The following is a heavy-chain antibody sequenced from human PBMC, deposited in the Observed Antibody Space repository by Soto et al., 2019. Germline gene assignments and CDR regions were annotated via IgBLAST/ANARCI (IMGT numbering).Heavy chain of an antibody. Sequence: SETLSLTCTVSGGSISSYYWIWIRQPTGKGLEWIGYIYYSGSTNYNPSLKSRVTISVDTSKNQFSLKLSSVTAADTAVYYCARRQHCSSTSCYRKGNWFDPWGQGTLVTVSS. J-gene: IGHJ5*02. CDR2: IYYSGST. CDR1: GGSISSYY. D-gene: IGHD2-2*02. V-gene: IGHV4-59*08. CDR3: ARRQHCSSTSCYRKGNWFDP.